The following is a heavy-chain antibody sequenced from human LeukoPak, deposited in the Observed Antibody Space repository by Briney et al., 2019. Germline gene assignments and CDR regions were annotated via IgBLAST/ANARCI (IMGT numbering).Heavy chain of an antibody. J-gene: IGHJ3*02. V-gene: IGHV4-34*01. CDR2: INHSGST. CDR1: GGSFSGYY. CDR3: ARPDSGTYVARAFDI. D-gene: IGHD1-26*01. Sequence: SETLSLTCAVYGGSFSGYYWSWIRQPPGKGLEWIGEINHSGSTNYNPSLKSRVTISVDTSKNQFSLKLSSVTAADTAVYYCARPDSGTYVARAFDIWGQGTLVSVSS.